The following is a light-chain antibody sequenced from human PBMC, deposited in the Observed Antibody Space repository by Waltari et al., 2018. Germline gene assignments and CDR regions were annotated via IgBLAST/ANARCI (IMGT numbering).Light chain of an antibody. CDR3: CSYGGPSTPYV. V-gene: IGLV2-23*02. CDR1: ISDVGNYDL. Sequence: ALTQPAPVSGSLGQSITISCTGTISDVGNYDLVSWYQQHPGRAPKLMIHEVYKRPSGISSRFSASKSGATASLTISGLRAEDEADYYCCSYGGPSTPYVFGTGTKVTVL. J-gene: IGLJ1*01. CDR2: EVY.